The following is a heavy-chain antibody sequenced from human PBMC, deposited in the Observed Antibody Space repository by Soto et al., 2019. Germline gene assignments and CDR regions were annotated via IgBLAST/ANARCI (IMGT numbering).Heavy chain of an antibody. Sequence: GGSLRLSCAVSGLTFSTYNFNWVRQAPGKGLEWISFINPGTTTRRYADSVKGRFTISRDNAKNSLYLQMNSLTDADTAVYYCVRAWGVSSYGYFYWGQGTLVTVSS. D-gene: IGHD5-18*01. CDR2: INPGTTTR. V-gene: IGHV3-48*02. J-gene: IGHJ4*02. CDR1: GLTFSTYN. CDR3: VRAWGVSSYGYFY.